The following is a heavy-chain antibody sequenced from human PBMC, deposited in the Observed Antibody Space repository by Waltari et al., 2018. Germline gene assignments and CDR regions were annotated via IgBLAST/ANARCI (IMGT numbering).Heavy chain of an antibody. J-gene: IGHJ5*02. V-gene: IGHV4-39*01. CDR3: ARHLKKSGYRFDP. Sequence: QLQLQESGPGLARPSETLSLTSRVAGGSISSGSFYWGRIRQSPGKGLEWIGSIYYSGSTDYNSNLKSRVTISGDTSKNQFSLKLSSVTAADTAVYYCARHLKKSGYRFDPWGQGTLVTVSS. CDR2: IYYSGST. D-gene: IGHD5-12*01. CDR1: GGSISSGSFY.